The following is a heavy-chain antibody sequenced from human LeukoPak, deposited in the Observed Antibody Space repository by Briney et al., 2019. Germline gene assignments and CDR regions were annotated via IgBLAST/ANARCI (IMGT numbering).Heavy chain of an antibody. Sequence: PGGSRRLSCSASGFTFSRFAMTWVRQLPGRGLEWVSSISGNGHQTYYADSVKGRFSVSRDNSKNILYLQMDSLRADDSALYYCAKDANYYDSSGYLIPFDYWGQGTLVNLPS. J-gene: IGHJ4*02. V-gene: IGHV3-23*01. D-gene: IGHD3-22*01. CDR1: GFTFSRFA. CDR3: AKDANYYDSSGYLIPFDY. CDR2: ISGNGHQT.